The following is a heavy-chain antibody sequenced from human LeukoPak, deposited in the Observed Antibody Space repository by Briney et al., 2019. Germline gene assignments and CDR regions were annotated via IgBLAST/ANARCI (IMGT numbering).Heavy chain of an antibody. Sequence: SVKVSCKASGGTFSSYAISWVRQAPGQGLEWMGGIIPIFGTANYAQKFQGRVTITTDESTSTAYMELSSLRSEDTAVYYCARSELDIVVVPAAIEGSYNWFDPWGQGTLVTVSS. CDR2: IIPIFGTA. D-gene: IGHD2-2*02. CDR1: GGTFSSYA. V-gene: IGHV1-69*05. J-gene: IGHJ5*02. CDR3: ARSELDIVVVPAAIEGSYNWFDP.